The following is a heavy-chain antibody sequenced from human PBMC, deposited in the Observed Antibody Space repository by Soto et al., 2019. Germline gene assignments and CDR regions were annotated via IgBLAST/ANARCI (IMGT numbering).Heavy chain of an antibody. J-gene: IGHJ2*01. Sequence: QVQLQESGPGLVKPSETLSLTCTVSGGSISGYYWNWIWQPPGKGLEWIGYFYYTGSTKYNPSLKSRLTISVDKSRNQFSLTLTSVTTADTAVYYCAREVASPGAWYFDLWGRGSLVAVSS. CDR3: AREVASPGAWYFDL. CDR2: FYYTGST. V-gene: IGHV4-59*01. CDR1: GGSISGYY. D-gene: IGHD6-13*01.